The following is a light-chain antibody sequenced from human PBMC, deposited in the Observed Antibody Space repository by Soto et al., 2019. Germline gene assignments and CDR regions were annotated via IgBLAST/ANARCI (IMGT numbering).Light chain of an antibody. J-gene: IGKJ4*01. CDR3: QQYGSSALT. CDR2: GAS. CDR1: QSVSSSY. V-gene: IGKV3-20*01. Sequence: EIVLTQSPGTLSLSPGERATLSCRASQSVSSSYLAWYQQRPGQAPRLLIYGASSRATGIPDRFSGSGSGTDFTITISRLEPEDFAVYYCQQYGSSALTFGGGTKVESK.